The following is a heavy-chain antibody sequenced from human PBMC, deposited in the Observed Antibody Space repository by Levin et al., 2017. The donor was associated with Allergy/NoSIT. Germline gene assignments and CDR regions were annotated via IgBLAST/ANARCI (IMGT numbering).Heavy chain of an antibody. CDR2: ISWDGDSV. Sequence: SLKISCAASGFTFDDYAMHWVRQAPGKGLEWVSGISWDGDSVDYADSVKGRFTVSRNNANNSLYLQMNSLRAEDTALYFCVKGSAGYSSGWTNRFDPWGQGTLVTVSS. CDR1: GFTFDDYA. CDR3: VKGSAGYSSGWTNRFDP. V-gene: IGHV3-9*01. J-gene: IGHJ5*02. D-gene: IGHD6-19*01.